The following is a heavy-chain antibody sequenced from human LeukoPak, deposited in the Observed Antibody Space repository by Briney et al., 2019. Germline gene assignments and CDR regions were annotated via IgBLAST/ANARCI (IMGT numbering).Heavy chain of an antibody. CDR3: ARSIVVVINRNWYFDL. CDR2: MNPNSGNT. CDR1: GYTFTSYD. D-gene: IGHD3-22*01. V-gene: IGHV1-8*01. Sequence: GASVKVSCKASGYTFTSYDINWVRQATGQGLEWMGWMNPNSGNTGYAQKFQGRVTMTRNTSISTAYMELSSLRSEDTAVYYCARSIVVVINRNWYFDLWGRGTLVTVSS. J-gene: IGHJ2*01.